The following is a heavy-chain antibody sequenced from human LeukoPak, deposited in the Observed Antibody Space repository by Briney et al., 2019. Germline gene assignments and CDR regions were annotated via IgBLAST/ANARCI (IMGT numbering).Heavy chain of an antibody. CDR1: GFTFSGYP. V-gene: IGHV3-30-3*02. D-gene: IGHD2-21*02. Sequence: GGSLRLSCAASGFTFSGYPIHWVRQAPGKVLEWVAVISYDGSNKYYADSVKGRFTISRDNSKNTLYLQMNSLRAEDTAVYYCAKTVVTAIPYYFDYWGQGTLVTVSS. CDR2: ISYDGSNK. J-gene: IGHJ4*02. CDR3: AKTVVTAIPYYFDY.